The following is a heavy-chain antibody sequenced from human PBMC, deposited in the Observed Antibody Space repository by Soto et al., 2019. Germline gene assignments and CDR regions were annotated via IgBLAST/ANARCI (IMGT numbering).Heavy chain of an antibody. V-gene: IGHV4-4*02. J-gene: IGHJ3*02. CDR2: IYHSGST. D-gene: IGHD6-19*01. CDR3: ARDKGTLVADKRAFDI. CDR1: VVSISSSNW. Sequence: PSETLSLTCAFSVVSISSSNWWSWVRQPPGKGLEWIGEIYHSGSTNYNPSLKSRVTISVDKSKNQFSLKLSSVTAADTAVYYCARDKGTLVADKRAFDIWGQGTMVNVSS.